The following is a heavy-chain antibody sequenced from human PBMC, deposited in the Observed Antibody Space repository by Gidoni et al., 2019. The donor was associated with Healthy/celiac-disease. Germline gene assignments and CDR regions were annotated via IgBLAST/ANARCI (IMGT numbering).Heavy chain of an antibody. V-gene: IGHV1-46*03. Sequence: QVQLVQSGAEVKKPGASVTVSCKASGYTFTSYYMHWVRQAPGQGLEWMGIINPTGGSTTYAQKFQGRVTMTRDTSTSTVYMELSSLRSEDTAVYYCARLSGGNYYGMDVWGQGTTVTVSS. CDR3: ARLSGGNYYGMDV. J-gene: IGHJ6*02. CDR2: INPTGGST. CDR1: GYTFTSYY.